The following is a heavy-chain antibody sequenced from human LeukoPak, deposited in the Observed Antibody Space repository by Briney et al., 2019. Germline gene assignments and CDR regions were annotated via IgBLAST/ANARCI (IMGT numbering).Heavy chain of an antibody. V-gene: IGHV3-30*03. CDR1: GFTFSGYG. J-gene: IGHJ4*02. CDR3: ASDCGGDCYSLDY. D-gene: IGHD2-21*02. Sequence: GGSLRLSCAASGFTFSGYGMHWVRQAPGKGLEWVAVISYDGSNKYYADSVKGRFTISRDNSKNTLYLQMNSLRAEDTAVYYCASDCGGDCYSLDYWGQGTLVTVSS. CDR2: ISYDGSNK.